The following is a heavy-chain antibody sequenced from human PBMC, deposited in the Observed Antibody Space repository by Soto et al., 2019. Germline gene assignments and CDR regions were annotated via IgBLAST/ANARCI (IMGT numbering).Heavy chain of an antibody. Sequence: AGGSLRLSCAASGLTFSSYWMHWVRQAPGKGLVWVSRINNDGRSTSYAASVKGRFTISSDNANSTLYLEMSSLRAEDTAVYYCARDPLIGDTYYGLDVLGQGTTVTVSS. CDR3: ARDPLIGDTYYGLDV. V-gene: IGHV3-74*01. CDR1: GLTFSSYW. J-gene: IGHJ6*02. D-gene: IGHD2-21*01. CDR2: INNDGRST.